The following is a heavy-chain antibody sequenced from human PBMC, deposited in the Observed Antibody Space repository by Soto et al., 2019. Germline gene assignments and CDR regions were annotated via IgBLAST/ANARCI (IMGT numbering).Heavy chain of an antibody. CDR1: GYSLTSLD. CDR3: ARGVTAGVDY. V-gene: IGHV1-8*01. J-gene: IGHJ4*02. D-gene: IGHD1-26*01. Sequence: QVQLVQSGAEVREPGASVKVSCKASGYSLTSLDINWVRQTTGQGLEWMGWMQPSSGRTGYAQKFQGRVTMTRDTSINTAYMELSSLTSDDTAFYYCARGVTAGVDYWGQGXXXTVSS. CDR2: MQPSSGRT.